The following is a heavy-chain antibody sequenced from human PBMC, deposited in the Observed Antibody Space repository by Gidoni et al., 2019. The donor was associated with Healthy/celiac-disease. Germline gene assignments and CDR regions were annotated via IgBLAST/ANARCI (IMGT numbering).Heavy chain of an antibody. J-gene: IGHJ6*02. Sequence: EVQLVESGGGLVQPGGSLRLSCAASGFTFSRYWMHWVRQATGKGLVWVSRINSDGSSTSYADSVKGRFTISRENAKNTLDMQMNSRRAEDTAVDYCARDRGWARDGMDVWGQGTTVTVSS. CDR2: INSDGSST. CDR3: ARDRGWARDGMDV. D-gene: IGHD3-16*01. V-gene: IGHV3-74*01. CDR1: GFTFSRYW.